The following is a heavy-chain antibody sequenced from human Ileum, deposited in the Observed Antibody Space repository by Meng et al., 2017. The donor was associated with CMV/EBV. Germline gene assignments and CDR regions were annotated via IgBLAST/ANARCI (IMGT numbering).Heavy chain of an antibody. J-gene: IGHJ4*02. CDR3: ARDYYGSGTYSYLFDY. V-gene: IGHV6-1*01. CDR2: TYYRSKWYN. CDR1: GDSVSSNTVA. D-gene: IGHD3-10*01. Sequence: SCAISGDSVSSNTVAWNWSRQSPSRGLEYLGRTYYRSKWYNDYAVSVKGRIVINPDTSKNQFSLQLNSVTPEDTAVYYCARDYYGSGTYSYLFDYWGQGTLVTVSS.